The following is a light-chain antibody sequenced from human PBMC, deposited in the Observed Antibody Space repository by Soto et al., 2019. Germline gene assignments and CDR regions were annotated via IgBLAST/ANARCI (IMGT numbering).Light chain of an antibody. CDR2: DAS. V-gene: IGKV1-5*01. CDR3: QQYNSYSGT. Sequence: DFPMTQSPSSVSASAGDRATVSSRASQGMGSWLAWYQQKPGKAPKLLIYDASSLESGVPSRFSGSGSGTEFTLTISSLQPDDFATYYCQQYNSYSGTFGQGTKVDIK. CDR1: QGMGSW. J-gene: IGKJ1*01.